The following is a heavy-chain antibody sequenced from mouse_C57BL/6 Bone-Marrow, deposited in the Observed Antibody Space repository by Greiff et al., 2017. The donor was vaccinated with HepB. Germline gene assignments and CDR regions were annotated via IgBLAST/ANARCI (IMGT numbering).Heavy chain of an antibody. V-gene: IGHV1-50*01. CDR3: ARDDYDGLYAMDY. Sequence: VQLQQPGAELVKPGASVKLSCKASGYTFTSYWMQWVKQRPGQGLEWIGEIDPSDSYTNYNQKFKGKATLTVDTSSSTAYMQLSSLTSEDSAVYYCARDDYDGLYAMDYWGQGTSVTGSS. CDR2: IDPSDSYT. CDR1: GYTFTSYW. D-gene: IGHD2-4*01. J-gene: IGHJ4*01.